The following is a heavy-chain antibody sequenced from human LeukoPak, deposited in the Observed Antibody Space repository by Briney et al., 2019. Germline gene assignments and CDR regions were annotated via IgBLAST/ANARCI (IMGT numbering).Heavy chain of an antibody. J-gene: IGHJ4*02. CDR3: ARAPAGASVTGEGPVDY. D-gene: IGHD2-21*02. CDR2: INHSGST. Sequence: SETLSLTCAVYGGSVSGYYWSWIRRPPGNGLEWIGEINHSGSTNYNPSLKSRVTISLDTSKNQFSLKLSSVTAADTAVYYCARAPAGASVTGEGPVDYWGQGTLVTVSS. CDR1: GGSVSGYY. V-gene: IGHV4-34*01.